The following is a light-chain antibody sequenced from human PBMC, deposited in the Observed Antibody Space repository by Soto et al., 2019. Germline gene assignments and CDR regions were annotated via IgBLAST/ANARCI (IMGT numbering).Light chain of an antibody. CDR3: QQYNNCPPLT. J-gene: IGKJ4*01. Sequence: EIVMTQSPATLSVSPGERATLTCRASQSVSGNLAWYQQRPGQAPRLLIYGASTRATGIPARFSGSGSGTEFTLTISSLQSEDFSVYYCQQYNNCPPLTFGGGTKVEIK. V-gene: IGKV3-15*01. CDR2: GAS. CDR1: QSVSGN.